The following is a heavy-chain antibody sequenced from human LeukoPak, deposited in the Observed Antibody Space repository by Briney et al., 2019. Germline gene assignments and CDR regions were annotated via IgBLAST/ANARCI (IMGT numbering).Heavy chain of an antibody. J-gene: IGHJ5*02. D-gene: IGHD5-24*01. Sequence: GGSLRLSCAASGFTFSTYWMHWVRQTPGKGLAWVSRVNPDGSGINYADSVKGRFTISRDNAKSTLYLQMKSVTAEGTAVYYCATAGNYRFDNWGQGILVTVSS. CDR1: GFTFSTYW. CDR3: ATAGNYRFDN. CDR2: VNPDGSGI. V-gene: IGHV3-74*01.